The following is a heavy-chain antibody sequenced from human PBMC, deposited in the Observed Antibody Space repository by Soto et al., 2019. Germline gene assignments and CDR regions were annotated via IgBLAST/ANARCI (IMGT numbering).Heavy chain of an antibody. J-gene: IGHJ5*02. CDR1: GGTFSSYA. D-gene: IGHD1-26*01. CDR3: ARDSFWAGGSYGGANWFDP. CDR2: IIPIFGTA. Sequence: QVQLVQSGAEVKKPGSSVKVSCKASGGTFSSYAIIWVRQAPGQGLEWMGWIIPIFGTANYAQKFQGRVTITADEATSTAYMELSSLRSEDTAVYYCARDSFWAGGSYGGANWFDPWGQGTLVTVSS. V-gene: IGHV1-69*01.